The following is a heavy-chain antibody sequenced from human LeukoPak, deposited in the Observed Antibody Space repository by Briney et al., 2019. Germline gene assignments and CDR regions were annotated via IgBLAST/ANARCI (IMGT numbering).Heavy chain of an antibody. D-gene: IGHD2-15*01. CDR1: GFTFSSYA. CDR3: AKGSGGSCYSGMDV. V-gene: IGHV3-23*01. Sequence: LPGGSLRLSCAASGFTFSSYAMSWVRQAPGKGLEWVSVICSSGSNRYYADSVKGRFTISRDDSKNTLYLQIDSLRAEDTAVYYCAKGSGGSCYSGMDVWGQGTTVTVSS. J-gene: IGHJ6*02. CDR2: ICSSGSNR.